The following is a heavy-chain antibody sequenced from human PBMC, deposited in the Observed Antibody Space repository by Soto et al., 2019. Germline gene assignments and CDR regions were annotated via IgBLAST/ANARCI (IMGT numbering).Heavy chain of an antibody. J-gene: IGHJ4*02. CDR2: ISAYNGNT. V-gene: IGHV1-18*01. D-gene: IGHD3-16*01. CDR1: GYTFTSYA. CDR3: ARDHGGGITFE. Sequence: QVQVLRAGAEVRKPGASVKVSCKASGYTFTSYAISWVRQAPGQGLEWMGWISAYNGNTKYAQKLQGRVTMTTDTSTSTAYMELRSLRSDDTAVYYCARDHGGGITFEWGQGTLVTVSS.